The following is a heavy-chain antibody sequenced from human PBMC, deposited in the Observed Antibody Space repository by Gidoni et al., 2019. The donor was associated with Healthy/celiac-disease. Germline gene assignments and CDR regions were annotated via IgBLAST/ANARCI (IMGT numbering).Heavy chain of an antibody. CDR1: GGSISSSSYY. J-gene: IGHJ5*02. D-gene: IGHD6-19*01. V-gene: IGHV4-39*01. CDR3: ARRSSGWLNWFDP. Sequence: QLQLQESGPGLVKPSETLSLTCTVSGGSISSSSYYGGWIRQPPGKGLEWIGSIYYSGSTYYNPSLKSRVTISVDTSKNQFSLKLSSVTAADTAVYYCARRSSGWLNWFDPWGQGTLVTVSS. CDR2: IYYSGST.